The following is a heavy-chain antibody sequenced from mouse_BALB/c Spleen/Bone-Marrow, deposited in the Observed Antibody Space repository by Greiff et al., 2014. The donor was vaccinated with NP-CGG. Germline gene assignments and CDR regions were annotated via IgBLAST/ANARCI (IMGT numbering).Heavy chain of an antibody. CDR2: IDPANGNT. CDR1: GFNIKDTY. J-gene: IGHJ3*01. CDR3: ATYYYGSRGFAY. D-gene: IGHD1-1*01. V-gene: IGHV14-3*02. Sequence: EVKLMESGAEFVKPGASVKLSCTASGFNIKDTYMHWVKQRPEKGLEWIGRIDPANGNTKYDPTFLGRATITADTSTNTAYLQLSSLTSEDTAIYYCATYYYGSRGFAYWGQGTLVTVSA.